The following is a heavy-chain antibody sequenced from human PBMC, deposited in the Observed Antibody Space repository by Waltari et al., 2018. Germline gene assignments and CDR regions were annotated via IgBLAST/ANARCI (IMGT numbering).Heavy chain of an antibody. CDR1: GYSISSGYY. D-gene: IGHD1-26*01. Sequence: VQLQESGPGLVKPSETLSLTCAVSGYSISSGYYWGWIRQPPGKGLEWVSGLSDSGDTTYYTDSVKGRFAISRDNSKNTLYLQMSSLRAEDTAVYYCAKSYTGSLLGRFDPWGPGTLVTVSS. CDR2: LSDSGDTT. J-gene: IGHJ5*02. CDR3: AKSYTGSLLGRFDP. V-gene: IGHV3-23*01.